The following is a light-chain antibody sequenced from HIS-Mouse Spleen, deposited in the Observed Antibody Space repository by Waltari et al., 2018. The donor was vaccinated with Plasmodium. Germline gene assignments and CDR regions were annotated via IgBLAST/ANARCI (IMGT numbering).Light chain of an antibody. CDR3: QQYNNWSFT. J-gene: IGKJ3*01. CDR1: QSVSSN. Sequence: EIVMTQSPATLSVSPGERATLSCRASQSVSSNLAWYQQKPGKAPRLLLYGASTRATGIPARFSGSGSGTEFTLTISSLQSEDFAVYYCQQYNNWSFTFGPGTKVDIK. V-gene: IGKV3-15*01. CDR2: GAS.